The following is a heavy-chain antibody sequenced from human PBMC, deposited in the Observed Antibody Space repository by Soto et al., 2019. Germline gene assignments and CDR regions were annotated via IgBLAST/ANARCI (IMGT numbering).Heavy chain of an antibody. D-gene: IGHD3-3*01. CDR3: ARDTHPRYDFWSGSFWRGAFDI. V-gene: IGHV1-18*01. CDR1: GYTFTSYG. Sequence: GASVKVSCKASGYTFTSYGISWVRQAPGQGLEWMGWISAYNGNTNYAQKLQGRVTMTTDTSTSTAYMELRSLRSDDTAVYYCARDTHPRYDFWSGSFWRGAFDIWGQGTMVTVSS. J-gene: IGHJ3*02. CDR2: ISAYNGNT.